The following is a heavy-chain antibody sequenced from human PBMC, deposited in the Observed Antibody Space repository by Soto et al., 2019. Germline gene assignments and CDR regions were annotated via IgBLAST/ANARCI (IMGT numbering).Heavy chain of an antibody. Sequence: SETLSLTCAVYGGSFSGYYWTWIRQPPGTGLEWIGETFFNPSLESRLSISTDTSKNQFSLKLTSVTAEDTAVYYCAKGSITMIVVVISIINFDYWGQGTLVTVSS. CDR2: T. J-gene: IGHJ4*02. CDR3: AKGSITMIVVVISIINFDY. V-gene: IGHV4-34*09. D-gene: IGHD3-22*01. CDR1: GGSFSGYY.